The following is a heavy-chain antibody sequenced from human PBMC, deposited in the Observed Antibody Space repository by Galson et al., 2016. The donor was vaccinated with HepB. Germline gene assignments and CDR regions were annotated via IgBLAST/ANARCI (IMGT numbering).Heavy chain of an antibody. CDR2: INPTDSYT. CDR3: VTSIDEAPRPPNDY. Sequence: QSGAEVKKPGESLTISCQGSGYNFPSYWITWVRQMPGKGLEWMGRINPTDSYTNYSPFFHGQVTLSADKSISPAYLQWSSLKSSDTAVYYCVTSIDEAPRPPNDYWGQGTLVTVSS. V-gene: IGHV5-10-1*01. D-gene: IGHD6-6*01. J-gene: IGHJ4*02. CDR1: GYNFPSYW.